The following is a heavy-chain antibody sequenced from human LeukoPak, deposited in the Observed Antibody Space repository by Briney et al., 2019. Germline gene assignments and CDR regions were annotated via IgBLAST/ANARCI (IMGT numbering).Heavy chain of an antibody. CDR3: AKELLGDYEVYYGMDV. CDR2: ISYDGSNK. Sequence: GRSLRLSCAASGFTFSSYGMHWVRQAPGKGLEWVAVISYDGSNKYYADSVKGRFTISRDNSKNTLYLQMTSLRAEDTAVYYCAKELLGDYEVYYGMDVWGQGTTVTVSS. D-gene: IGHD4-17*01. CDR1: GFTFSSYG. J-gene: IGHJ6*02. V-gene: IGHV3-30*18.